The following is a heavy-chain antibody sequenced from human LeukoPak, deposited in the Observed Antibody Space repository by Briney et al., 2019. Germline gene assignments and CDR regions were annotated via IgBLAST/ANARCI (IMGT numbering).Heavy chain of an antibody. D-gene: IGHD2-2*01. CDR3: ARRPARWLVPAAPALDY. CDR1: GFTFSSYA. Sequence: GGSLRLSCAASGFTFSSYAMHWVRQAPGKGLEWVAVISYDGSNKYYADSVKGRFTISRDNSKNTLYLQMNSLRAEDTAVYYCARRPARWLVPAAPALDYWGQGTLVTVSS. CDR2: ISYDGSNK. J-gene: IGHJ4*02. V-gene: IGHV3-30*04.